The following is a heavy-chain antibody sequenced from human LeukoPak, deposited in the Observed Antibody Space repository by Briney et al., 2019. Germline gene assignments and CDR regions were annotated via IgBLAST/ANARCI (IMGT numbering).Heavy chain of an antibody. CDR3: VRDQYLNVMTGFDD. CDR2: TSVNNGDT. CDR1: GYTFTSYD. V-gene: IGHV1-18*01. J-gene: IGHJ4*02. Sequence: GASVKVSCKASGYTFTSYDINWVRQAPGQGLEWMAWTSVNNGDTKYGQKFQGRVTVTTDTSTSTVYLELRRLRPDDTAVYYCVRDQYLNVMTGFDDWGQGTLVTVSS. D-gene: IGHD3-9*01.